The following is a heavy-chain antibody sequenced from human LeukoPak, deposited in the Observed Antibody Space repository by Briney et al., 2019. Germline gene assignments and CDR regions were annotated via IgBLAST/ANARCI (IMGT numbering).Heavy chain of an antibody. J-gene: IGHJ4*02. CDR1: GFTFSSYS. Sequence: GGSLRLSCAASGFTFSSYSMNWVRQAPGKGLEWVSYISSSSSYIYYADSVKGRFTISRDNAKNSLYLQMNSLRAEDTAVYYCASSIEFAGYGGQGTLVTVSS. CDR3: ASSIEFAGY. V-gene: IGHV3-21*01. D-gene: IGHD2/OR15-2a*01. CDR2: ISSSSSYI.